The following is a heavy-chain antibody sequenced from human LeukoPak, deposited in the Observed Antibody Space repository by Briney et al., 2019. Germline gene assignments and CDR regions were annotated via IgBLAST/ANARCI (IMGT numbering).Heavy chain of an antibody. CDR3: ARETGAQQLVLYYFDY. J-gene: IGHJ4*02. CDR1: GFTFSSYA. D-gene: IGHD6-13*01. CDR2: ISYDGSNK. Sequence: GGSLRLSCAASGFTFSSYAMHWVRQAPGKGLEWVAVISYDGSNKYYADSVKGRFTISRDNSKNTLYLQMNSLRAEDTAVYYCARETGAQQLVLYYFDYWGQGTLATVSS. V-gene: IGHV3-30-3*01.